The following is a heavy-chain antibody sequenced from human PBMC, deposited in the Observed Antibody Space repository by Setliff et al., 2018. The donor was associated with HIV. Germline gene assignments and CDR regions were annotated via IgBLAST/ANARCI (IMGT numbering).Heavy chain of an antibody. D-gene: IGHD3-9*01. Sequence: PSETLSLTCAVSDGSFSDYYWGWIRQPPGKGLEWIGSIYYSGNTYYNPSLKSRVTISVDTSKNQFSLKLSSVTAADTAVYYCARPFDWGSSHPLGYWSQGTLVTVSS. CDR3: ARPFDWGSSHPLGY. CDR2: IYYSGNT. CDR1: DGSFSDYY. V-gene: IGHV4-39*01. J-gene: IGHJ4*02.